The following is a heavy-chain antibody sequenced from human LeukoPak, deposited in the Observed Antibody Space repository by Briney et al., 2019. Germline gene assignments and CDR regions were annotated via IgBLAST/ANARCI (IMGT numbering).Heavy chain of an antibody. CDR1: GFTVSSNY. Sequence: GGSLRLSCAASGFTVSSNYMSWVRQAPGKGLEWVSVIYSGGSSYYADSVKGRFTISRDNTKNTLYLQMNSLRAEDTAVYYCARDQFNYYGSGSYYLWGQGTLVTVYS. CDR3: ARDQFNYYGSGSYYL. D-gene: IGHD3-10*01. CDR2: IYSGGSS. V-gene: IGHV3-66*01. J-gene: IGHJ5*02.